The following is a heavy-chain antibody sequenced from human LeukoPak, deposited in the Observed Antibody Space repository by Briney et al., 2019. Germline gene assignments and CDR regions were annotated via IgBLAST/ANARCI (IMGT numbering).Heavy chain of an antibody. D-gene: IGHD3-10*01. CDR1: GGSISGYY. Sequence: SETPSLTCTVSGGSISGYYCSWIRQPPGKGLEWIGYIYYSGSTYYNPSLKSRVTISVDTSKNQFSLKLSSVTAADTAVYYCARDWKYSGSRGDYFDYWGQGTLVTVSS. CDR2: IYYSGST. CDR3: ARDWKYSGSRGDYFDY. V-gene: IGHV4-59*12. J-gene: IGHJ4*02.